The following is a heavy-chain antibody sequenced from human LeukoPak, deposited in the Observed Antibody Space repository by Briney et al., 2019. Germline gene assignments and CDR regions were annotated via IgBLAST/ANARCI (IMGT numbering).Heavy chain of an antibody. CDR3: AREFCSGGSCKGYFDY. CDR1: GFTFNDYA. CDR2: ISWNSYSI. V-gene: IGHV3-9*03. Sequence: GRSLRLSCAASGFTFNDYAMHWIRQAQGKGLEWVSGISWNSYSIGYADSVKGRFTISRDNAKNSLYLQMNSLRAEDMALYYCAREFCSGGSCKGYFDYWGQGTLVTVSS. D-gene: IGHD2-15*01. J-gene: IGHJ4*02.